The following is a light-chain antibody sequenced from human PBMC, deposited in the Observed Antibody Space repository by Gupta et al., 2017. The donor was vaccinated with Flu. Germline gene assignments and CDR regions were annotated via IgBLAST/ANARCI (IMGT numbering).Light chain of an antibody. V-gene: IGKV3-20*01. J-gene: IGKJ4*01. CDR2: DAS. CDR1: QSVSSTY. Sequence: ELVLTQSPGTLSLSPGERATLSCRASQSVSSTYLAWYQQKPGQAPRLLIYDASSRATGIPDRFSGSGSGTDFTLTISSLEPEDFAVYYCQQYGSSPLTFGGGTKVESK. CDR3: QQYGSSPLT.